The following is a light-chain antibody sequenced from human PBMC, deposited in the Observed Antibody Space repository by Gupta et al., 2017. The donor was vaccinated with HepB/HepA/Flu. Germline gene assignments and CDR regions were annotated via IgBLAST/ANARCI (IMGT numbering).Light chain of an antibody. J-gene: IGKJ5*01. Sequence: DSVMTQSADSLPVSLGERANINCKSSQNGLYSNTKEFLARYQQKPGHPPKLLISWASTRESRVPVRFSGSGSGTAFTLSIMSPQAEAVAVYYCYREYTTAITFGQGTQLEIK. CDR1: QNGLYSNTKEF. CDR2: WAS. V-gene: IGKV4-1*01. CDR3: YREYTTAIT.